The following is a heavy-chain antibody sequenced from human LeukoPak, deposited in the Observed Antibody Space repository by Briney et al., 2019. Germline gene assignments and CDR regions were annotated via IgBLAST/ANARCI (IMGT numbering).Heavy chain of an antibody. CDR1: GFTFSNYF. CDR3: ARDPTGDVIRSGGNSGAFDI. V-gene: IGHV3-11*01. CDR2: VSGSGGGA. J-gene: IGHJ3*02. D-gene: IGHD3-10*01. Sequence: GGSLRLSCAASGFTFSNYFMTWIRQAPGRGLEWVSYVSGSGGGAYYADSVKGRFTISRDNAKNSLFLQMNGLRVEDTAVYYCARDPTGDVIRSGGNSGAFDIWGQGTTVTVSS.